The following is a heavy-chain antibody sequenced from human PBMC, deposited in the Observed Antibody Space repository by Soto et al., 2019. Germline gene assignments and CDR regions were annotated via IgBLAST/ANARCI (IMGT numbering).Heavy chain of an antibody. J-gene: IGHJ6*03. CDR2: IYYSGST. V-gene: IGHV4-39*01. CDR1: GGSISSSSYY. D-gene: IGHD1-1*01. CDR3: ASPWSSRVQNEGYYYYYMDV. Sequence: SETLSLTCTVSGGSISSSSYYWGWIRQPPGKGLEWIGSIYYSGSTYYNPSLKSRVTISVDTSKNQFSLKLSSVTAADTAVYYCASPWSSRVQNEGYYYYYMDVWGKGTTVTVSS.